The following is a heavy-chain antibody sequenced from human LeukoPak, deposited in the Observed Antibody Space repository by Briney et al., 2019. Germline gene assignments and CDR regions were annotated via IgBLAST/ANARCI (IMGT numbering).Heavy chain of an antibody. Sequence: ASVTVSCKASGYPFTDYYLHWVRQAPGQGLEWMGCISLQSGNTKYAQNFQGRITLTRDTSITAAYMALDSLTSDDSALYYCARYCSSAGCLDAFDIWGQGTLVSVSS. CDR1: GYPFTDYY. V-gene: IGHV1-2*02. CDR2: ISLQSGNT. J-gene: IGHJ3*02. CDR3: ARYCSSAGCLDAFDI. D-gene: IGHD2-2*01.